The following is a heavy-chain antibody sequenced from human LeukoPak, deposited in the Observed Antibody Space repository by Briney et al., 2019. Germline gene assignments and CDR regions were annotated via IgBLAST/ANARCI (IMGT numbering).Heavy chain of an antibody. Sequence: PSETLSLTCTVSGGSISSSTYCWSWVRQPPGKGLEWIGSIYDSGSTYYIPSLKSRVVISRDTSKNQFSLSLSSVTAADTAIFYCARGDYWGQGILVTVSS. J-gene: IGHJ4*02. CDR3: ARGDY. CDR2: IYDSGST. V-gene: IGHV4-39*07. CDR1: GGSISSSTYC.